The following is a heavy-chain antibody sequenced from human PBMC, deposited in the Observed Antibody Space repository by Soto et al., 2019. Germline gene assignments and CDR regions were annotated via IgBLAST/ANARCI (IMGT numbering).Heavy chain of an antibody. V-gene: IGHV3-15*07. Sequence: EVQLVESGGGLVKPGGSLRLSCAASGFTFNNAWMNWVRQAPGKGLEWVGRVKSSXYXGTADYAXPVKDRFXIXRDXSXXXXXXXXXXXXXXXXXXXXXXAXTINIRWGYVWGQGTMVTVSS. CDR2: VKSSXYXGTA. D-gene: IGHD2-21*01. J-gene: IGHJ3*01. CDR3: XAXTINIRWGYV. CDR1: GFTFNNAW.